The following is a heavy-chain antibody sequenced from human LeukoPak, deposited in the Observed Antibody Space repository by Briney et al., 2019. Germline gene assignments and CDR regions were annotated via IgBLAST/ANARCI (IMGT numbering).Heavy chain of an antibody. V-gene: IGHV1-8*03. CDR3: ARASSSSSRDYYYYYYMDV. J-gene: IGHJ6*03. Sequence: ASVKVSCKASGYTFTSYDINWVRQATGQGLEWMGWMNPNSGNTGYAQKFQGRVTITRNTSISTAYMELGSLRSEDTAVYYCARASSSSSRDYYYYYYMDVWGKGTTVTVSS. D-gene: IGHD6-6*01. CDR1: GYTFTSYD. CDR2: MNPNSGNT.